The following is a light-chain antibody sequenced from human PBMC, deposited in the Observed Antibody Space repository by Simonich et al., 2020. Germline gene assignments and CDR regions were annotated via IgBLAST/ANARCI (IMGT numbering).Light chain of an antibody. CDR1: QSVSSSY. V-gene: IGKV3D-20*01. Sequence: EIVLTQSPGTLSLSPGKRATLSCRASQSVSSSYLAWSQQKPGLAPRLLIYDASSRATGIPDRFSGSGSGTDFTLTISRLEPEDFAVYYCQQYGSSRTFGQGTKVEIK. J-gene: IGKJ1*01. CDR2: DAS. CDR3: QQYGSSRT.